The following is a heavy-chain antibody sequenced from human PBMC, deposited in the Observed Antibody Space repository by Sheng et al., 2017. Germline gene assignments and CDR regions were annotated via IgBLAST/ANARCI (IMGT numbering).Heavy chain of an antibody. D-gene: IGHD6-13*01. CDR1: GGTFSSYA. J-gene: IGHJ6*03. CDR2: IIPIFGTA. V-gene: IGHV1-69*05. CDR3: ARGQYSSSWYRYYYYYMDV. Sequence: QVQLVQSGAEVKKPGSSVKVSCKASGGTFSSYAISWVRQAPGQGLEWMGGIIPIFGTANYAQKFQGRVTITTDESTSTAYMELSSLRSEDTAVYYCARGQYSSSWYRYYYYYMDVWGKGTTVTVSS.